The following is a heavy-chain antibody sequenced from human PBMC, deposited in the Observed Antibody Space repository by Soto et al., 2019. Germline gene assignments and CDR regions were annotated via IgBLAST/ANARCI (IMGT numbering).Heavy chain of an antibody. D-gene: IGHD1-26*01. CDR3: ARGLVGPTTSFDP. CDR2: IYYSGGT. V-gene: IGHV4-61*01. CDR1: GGSVSSDSYY. J-gene: IGHJ5*02. Sequence: QVQLQESGPGLVKPSETLSLTCTVSGGSVSSDSYYWSWIRQPPGKGLEWIGYIYYSGGTSYNPSLESRVTISVDTSKNQFSLKLSSVTAADTAVYYCARGLVGPTTSFDPWGQGTLVTVSS.